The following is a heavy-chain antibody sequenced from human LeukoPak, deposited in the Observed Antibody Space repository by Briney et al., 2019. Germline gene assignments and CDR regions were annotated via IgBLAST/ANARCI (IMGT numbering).Heavy chain of an antibody. CDR2: ISSSSSYI. CDR1: GFTFSSYS. CDR3: AKEYTGTFSPFPSYFDN. V-gene: IGHV3-21*04. D-gene: IGHD1-26*01. J-gene: IGHJ4*02. Sequence: GGSLRLSCAASGFTFSSYSMNWVRQAPGKGLEWVSSISSSSSYIYYADSVKGRFTISRDNSKNTLYLQLNSLRAEDTAIYYCAKEYTGTFSPFPSYFDNWGQGTLVTVSS.